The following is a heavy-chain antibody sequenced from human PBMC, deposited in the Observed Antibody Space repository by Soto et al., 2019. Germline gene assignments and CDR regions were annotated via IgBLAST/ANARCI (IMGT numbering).Heavy chain of an antibody. Sequence: PSETLSLTGTVSGGSISSGDYYWSWIRQPPGKCLEWIGHIYYSGSTSYNPSLSSRVTISVDTSKNQFAVKLGSVTATDTAVYYCARVITGTLEKYSYGYGYFDYSGQGTLVTDSS. J-gene: IGHJ4*02. V-gene: IGHV4-30-4*01. CDR1: GGSISSGDYY. CDR3: ARVITGTLEKYSYGYGYFDY. D-gene: IGHD5-18*01. CDR2: IYYSGST.